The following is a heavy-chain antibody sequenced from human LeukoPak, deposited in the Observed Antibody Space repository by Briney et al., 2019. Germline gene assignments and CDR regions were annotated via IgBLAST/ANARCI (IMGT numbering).Heavy chain of an antibody. CDR2: INHNGGNT. J-gene: IGHJ4*02. CDR3: AKVYVWNEYYFDY. CDR1: GFTFSTYA. V-gene: IGHV3-23*01. Sequence: GGSLRLSCAASGFTFSTYAMNWVRQAPGKGLEWVSTINHNGGNTYYADSVKGRFTISRDNSKNTLYLQMNSLRAEDTAVYYCAKVYVWNEYYFDYWGRGTLVTVSS. D-gene: IGHD1-1*01.